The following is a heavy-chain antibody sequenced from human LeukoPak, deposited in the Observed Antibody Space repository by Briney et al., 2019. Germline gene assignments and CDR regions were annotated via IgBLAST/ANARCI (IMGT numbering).Heavy chain of an antibody. J-gene: IGHJ3*02. D-gene: IGHD3-22*01. CDR2: IYYSGST. V-gene: IGHV4-39*07. CDR1: GGSISSSSYY. CDR3: ARILYYYDSSGYYYHAFDI. Sequence: SETLSLTCTVSGGSISSSSYYWGWIRQPPGKGLEWIGSIYYSGSTYYNPSLKSRVTISVDTSKNQFSLKLSSVTAADTAVYYCARILYYYDSSGYYYHAFDIWGQGTMVTVSS.